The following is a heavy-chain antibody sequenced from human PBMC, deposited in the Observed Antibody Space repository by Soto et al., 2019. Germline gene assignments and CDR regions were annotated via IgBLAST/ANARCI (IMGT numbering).Heavy chain of an antibody. CDR3: AREMATSGWFQNYYYLGMDV. Sequence: QVQLVESGGGLVKPGGSLRLSCAASGFTFKDYYMSWIRQAPGRGLEWIAYISSRDRAMYADSVQGRFTISRDNANSSLFLQMKSLRADDTAVYYCAREMATSGWFQNYYYLGMDVWGQGTTVTVSS. J-gene: IGHJ6*02. CDR2: ISSRDRA. D-gene: IGHD6-19*01. V-gene: IGHV3-11*01. CDR1: GFTFKDYY.